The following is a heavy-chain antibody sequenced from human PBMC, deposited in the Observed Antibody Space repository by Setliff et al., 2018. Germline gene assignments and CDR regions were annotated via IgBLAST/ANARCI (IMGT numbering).Heavy chain of an antibody. J-gene: IGHJ4*02. V-gene: IGHV4-34*01. CDR1: GGGGSFSNYY. Sequence: SETLPLTCGVYGGGGSFSNYYWSWIRQPPGKGLEWIGEISPVGSTNYNPSLRSRVTMSLDASKNRFSLNLTSVTAADTAVYFCATSGFCSSGSCYSFDDWGQGALVTVSS. D-gene: IGHD2-15*01. CDR3: ATSGFCSSGSCYSFDD. CDR2: ISPVGST.